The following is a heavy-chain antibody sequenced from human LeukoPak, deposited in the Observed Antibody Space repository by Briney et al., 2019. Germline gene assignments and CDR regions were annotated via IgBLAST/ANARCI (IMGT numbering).Heavy chain of an antibody. CDR2: ISYDGNIK. J-gene: IGHJ6*02. D-gene: IGHD3-3*01. CDR1: GFIFSTYG. V-gene: IGHV3-30*03. CDR3: ARDLFGDYDHGMDV. Sequence: TGGSLRLSCVASGFIFSTYGMNWVRQAPGKGLEWVAVISYDGNIKYYAESVKGRFTISRDNSENTVHLHLDNLRVEDTAVYSCARDLFGDYDHGMDVWGQGTTVIVSS.